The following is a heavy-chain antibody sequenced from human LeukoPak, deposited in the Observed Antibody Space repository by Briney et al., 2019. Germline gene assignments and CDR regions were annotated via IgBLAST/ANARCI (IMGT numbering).Heavy chain of an antibody. D-gene: IGHD1-26*01. CDR2: IYYSGST. Sequence: PSETLSLTCAVSGGSISSSSYYWGWIRQPPGKGLEWIGSIYYSGSTYYNPSLKSRVTISVDTSKNQFSLKLSSVTAADTAVYYCARYSGSYFFDYWGQGTLVTVSS. J-gene: IGHJ4*02. V-gene: IGHV4-39*07. CDR3: ARYSGSYFFDY. CDR1: GGSISSSSYY.